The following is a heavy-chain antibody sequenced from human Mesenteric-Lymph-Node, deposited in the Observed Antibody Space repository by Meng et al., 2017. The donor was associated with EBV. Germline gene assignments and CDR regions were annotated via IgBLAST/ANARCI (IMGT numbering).Heavy chain of an antibody. Sequence: QLQLQESGPRLVKPSDTLSLTCTVSGGPITSTRYYWAWIRQPPGKGLEWIGEINAGESTNYNPSLKSRVTMSIDTSKNQFSLKLSSVTAADTAVYYCARTIAGEYGDYVVPLDYWGQGTLVTVSS. V-gene: IGHV4-39*07. CDR2: INAGEST. CDR3: ARTIAGEYGDYVVPLDY. J-gene: IGHJ4*02. D-gene: IGHD4-17*01. CDR1: GGPITSTRYY.